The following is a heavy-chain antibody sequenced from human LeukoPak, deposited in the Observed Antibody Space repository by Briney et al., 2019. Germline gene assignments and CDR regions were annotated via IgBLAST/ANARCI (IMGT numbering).Heavy chain of an antibody. CDR2: IIPIFGTA. J-gene: IGHJ5*02. CDR1: GGTFSSYA. V-gene: IGHV1-69*05. D-gene: IGHD3-10*01. CDR3: ARDIGMLWFGELFHNWLDP. Sequence: SVKVSCKASGGTFSSYAISWVRQAPGQGVEWMGRIIPIFGTANYAQKFQGRVTITTDESTSTAYMELSSLRSEDTPVYYCARDIGMLWFGELFHNWLDPWGQGTLVTVSS.